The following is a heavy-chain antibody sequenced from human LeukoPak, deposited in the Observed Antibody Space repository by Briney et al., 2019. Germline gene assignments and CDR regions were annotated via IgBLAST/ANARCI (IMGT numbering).Heavy chain of an antibody. Sequence: SETLSLTCAVYGGSFSGYYWSWIRQPPGKGLEWIGEINHSGSTNYNPSLKSRVTISVDTSKNQFSLKLSSVTAADTAVYYCARGMGLAFDIWGQGTMVTVSS. V-gene: IGHV4-34*01. D-gene: IGHD2-8*01. CDR3: ARGMGLAFDI. J-gene: IGHJ3*02. CDR1: GGSFSGYY. CDR2: INHSGST.